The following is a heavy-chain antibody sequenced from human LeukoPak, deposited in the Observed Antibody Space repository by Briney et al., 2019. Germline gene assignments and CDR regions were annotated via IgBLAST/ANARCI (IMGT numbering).Heavy chain of an antibody. D-gene: IGHD4-17*01. CDR2: IYPGDSDT. CDR3: ARLFGLDYGDYGDAFDI. CDR1: GYSFTSYW. Sequence: GESLKISCKGSGYSFTSYWIGWVRQMPGKGLEWMGIIYPGDSDTRYSPSFQGQVTISADKSISTAYLQWSSLKASDTAMYYCARLFGLDYGDYGDAFDIWGQGTMVTVSS. J-gene: IGHJ3*02. V-gene: IGHV5-51*01.